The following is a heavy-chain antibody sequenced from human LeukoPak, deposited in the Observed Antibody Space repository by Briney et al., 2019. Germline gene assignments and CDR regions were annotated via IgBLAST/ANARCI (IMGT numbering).Heavy chain of an antibody. CDR2: IIPIFGTA. V-gene: IGHV1-69*05. D-gene: IGHD3-22*01. CDR3: ATNANPYYYGSSGYFHFDY. J-gene: IGHJ4*02. Sequence: ASVKVSCKASGGTFSSYAISWVRQAPGQGLEWMGRIIPIFGTANYAQKFQGRVTITTDESTSTAYMELSSLRSEDTAVYYCATNANPYYYGSSGYFHFDYWGQGTLVTVSS. CDR1: GGTFSSYA.